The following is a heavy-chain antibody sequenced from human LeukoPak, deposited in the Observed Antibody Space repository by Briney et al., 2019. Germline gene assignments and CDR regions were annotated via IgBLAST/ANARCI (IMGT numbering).Heavy chain of an antibody. CDR3: ARSYRVTTMIVVPKNAFDI. V-gene: IGHV4-39*01. J-gene: IGHJ3*02. CDR1: GGSISSSSYY. CDR2: IYYSGST. D-gene: IGHD3-22*01. Sequence: PSETLSLTCTVSGGSISSSSYYWGWIRQPPGKGLEWIGSIYYSGSTYYNPSLKSRVTISVDTSKNQFSLKLSSVTAADTAVYYCARSYRVTTMIVVPKNAFDIWGQGTMVTVSS.